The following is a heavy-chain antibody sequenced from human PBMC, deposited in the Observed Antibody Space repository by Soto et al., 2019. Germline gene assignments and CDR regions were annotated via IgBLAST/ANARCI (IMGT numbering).Heavy chain of an antibody. CDR1: GGTFSSYA. CDR2: IIPVFNSP. CDR3: AIIGYNTDLDV. D-gene: IGHD1-20*01. V-gene: IGHV1-69*06. J-gene: IGHJ6*02. Sequence: QVQLVQSGAEVKRPGSSVKVSCKASGGTFSSYAFSWVRQAPGQGLEWMGGIIPVFNSPSLAQNLHGRVTVTPDKSTSTAYMELSALRFEDTAVYYCAIIGYNTDLDVWGQGTTVIVSS.